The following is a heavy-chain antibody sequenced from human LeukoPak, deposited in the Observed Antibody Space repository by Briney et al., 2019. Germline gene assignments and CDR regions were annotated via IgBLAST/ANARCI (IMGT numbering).Heavy chain of an antibody. D-gene: IGHD2-2*01. CDR2: INLNSGGT. V-gene: IGHV1-2*02. CDR3: ARAGVVPAAVPDGFDI. J-gene: IGHJ3*02. Sequence: ASVKVSCKASGYTFTDFYMHWVRQAPGQGLEWMGCINLNSGGTNYAQNFQGRVTMTRDTSISTAYMELNRLISDDTAVYYCARAGVVPAAVPDGFDIWGQGTMVTVSS. CDR1: GYTFTDFY.